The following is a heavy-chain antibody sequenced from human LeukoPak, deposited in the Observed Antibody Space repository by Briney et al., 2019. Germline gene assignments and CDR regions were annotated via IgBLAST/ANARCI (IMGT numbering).Heavy chain of an antibody. J-gene: IGHJ4*02. CDR1: GFTFSSYA. CDR2: ISGSGDST. V-gene: IGHV3-23*01. Sequence: GGSLRLSCAASGFTFSSYAMSWVRQAPGKGLEWGSAISGSGDSTYYADSVKGRFTISRDNAKNTLYLEMNSLRVEDTAVYYCAKDHSSGYHDYWGQGTLVTVSS. CDR3: AKDHSSGYHDY. D-gene: IGHD3-22*01.